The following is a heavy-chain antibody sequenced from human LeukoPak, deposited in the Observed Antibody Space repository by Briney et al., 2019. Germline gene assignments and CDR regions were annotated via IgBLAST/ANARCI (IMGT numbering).Heavy chain of an antibody. V-gene: IGHV3-30*02. CDR2: TRYDGSKK. Sequence: GGSLRLSCAASGFTFSSYGMHWVRQAPGKGLEWVTFTRYDGSKKYYADSVKGRFTISRDNAKNSLYLQMNSLRAEDTAVYYCAKEGKYSSSWFDYWGQGTLVTVSS. D-gene: IGHD6-13*01. J-gene: IGHJ4*02. CDR3: AKEGKYSSSWFDY. CDR1: GFTFSSYG.